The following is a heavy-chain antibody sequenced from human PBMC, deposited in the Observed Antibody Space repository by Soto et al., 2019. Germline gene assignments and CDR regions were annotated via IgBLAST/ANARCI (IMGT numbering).Heavy chain of an antibody. CDR2: IYYSGST. D-gene: IGHD6-13*01. CDR1: GGSISSYY. V-gene: IGHV4-59*01. J-gene: IGHJ4*02. Sequence: SETLSLTCTVSGGSISSYYWSWIRQPPGKGLEWIGYIYYSGSTSYNPSLKSRVTISVDTSKNQFSLKLSSVTAADTAVYYCARAIAAAGTYFDYWGQGTLVTVS. CDR3: ARAIAAAGTYFDY.